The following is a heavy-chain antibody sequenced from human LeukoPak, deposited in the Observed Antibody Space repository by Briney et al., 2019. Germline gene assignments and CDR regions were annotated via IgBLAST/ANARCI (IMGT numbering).Heavy chain of an antibody. CDR3: ASPGPAITGATGAFDI. V-gene: IGHV1-8*01. J-gene: IGHJ3*02. Sequence: GASVKVSCKASGYTFTSYDINWVRQAAGQGLEWMGWMNPNSGNTGYAQKLQGRVTMNRNASITTAYMELSSLGAEDTALYYCASPGPAITGATGAFDIWGQGTMVTASS. CDR1: GYTFTSYD. D-gene: IGHD1/OR15-1a*01. CDR2: MNPNSGNT.